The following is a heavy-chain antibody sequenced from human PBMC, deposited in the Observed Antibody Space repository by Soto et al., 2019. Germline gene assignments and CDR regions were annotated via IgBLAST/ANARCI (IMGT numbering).Heavy chain of an antibody. CDR1: GDSISSFY. J-gene: IGHJ4*02. CDR2: IFSSGST. D-gene: IGHD2-2*01. V-gene: IGHV4-59*01. CDR3: ARVGYCSSTPCWPIGYFEY. Sequence: SETLSLTCTVSGDSISSFYWTWIRQPPGKGLEWVGYIFSSGSTNYNPSLKSRVTISVDTSENQFSLKLTSVTAADAAVYYCARVGYCSSTPCWPIGYFEYWGQGTLVTVSS.